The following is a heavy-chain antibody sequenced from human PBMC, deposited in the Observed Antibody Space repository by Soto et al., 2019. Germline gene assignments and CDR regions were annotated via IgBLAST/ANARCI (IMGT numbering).Heavy chain of an antibody. CDR2: INPDNGGT. Sequence: QVQLVQSGAEVKKPGASVKVSCKASGYPFTGHYMYWVRQAPGQGLKWMGWINPDNGGTSYAQKFQGRVTMTTDTSINTAYMELSRLRSDDTAVYYCAREVGKVGYSSSSCDYWGQGSLVTVST. CDR1: GYPFTGHY. CDR3: AREVGKVGYSSSSCDY. V-gene: IGHV1-2*02. J-gene: IGHJ4*02. D-gene: IGHD6-6*01.